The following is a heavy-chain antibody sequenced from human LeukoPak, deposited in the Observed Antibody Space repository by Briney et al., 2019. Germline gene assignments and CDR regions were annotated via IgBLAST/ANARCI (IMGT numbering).Heavy chain of an antibody. V-gene: IGHV3-23*01. Sequence: GGSLRLSCAASGFTFNRNAISWVRQAPGKGLEWVSTIGGSGDKTFYADSVKGRITISRDNSKNMVHLQMNSLTGEDTALYYCVRRGDASSGWGDHDFWGQGALVTVSS. CDR3: VRRGDASSGWGDHDF. CDR1: GFTFNRNA. CDR2: IGGSGDKT. J-gene: IGHJ4*02. D-gene: IGHD6-19*01.